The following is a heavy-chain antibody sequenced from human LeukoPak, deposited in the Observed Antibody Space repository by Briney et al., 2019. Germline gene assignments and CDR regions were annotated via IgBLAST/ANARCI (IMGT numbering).Heavy chain of an antibody. V-gene: IGHV3-21*01. J-gene: IGHJ4*02. D-gene: IGHD2-2*01. CDR2: ISSSSSYI. Sequence: GGSLRLSCAASGFTFSSYSMNWVRQAPGKGLEWVSSISSSSSYIYYADSVKGRFTISRDNAKNSLYLQMNSLRAEDTAVYYCARGWDIVVVPAANDFDYWGQGTLVTVSS. CDR1: GFTFSSYS. CDR3: ARGWDIVVVPAANDFDY.